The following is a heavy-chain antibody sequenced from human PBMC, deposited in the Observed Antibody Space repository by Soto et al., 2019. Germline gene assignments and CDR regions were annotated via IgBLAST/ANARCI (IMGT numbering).Heavy chain of an antibody. D-gene: IGHD6-13*01. J-gene: IGHJ6*02. CDR2: IIPILGIA. CDR1: GGTFSSYT. V-gene: IGHV1-69*02. Sequence: QVQLVQSGAEVKKPGSSVKVSCKASGGTFSSYTISWVRQAPGQGLEWMGRIIPILGIANYAQKFQGRVTITADKSTSTAYMELSSLRSEDTAVYYCARGEIAAAGTLYYYGMDVWGQGTTVTVSS. CDR3: ARGEIAAAGTLYYYGMDV.